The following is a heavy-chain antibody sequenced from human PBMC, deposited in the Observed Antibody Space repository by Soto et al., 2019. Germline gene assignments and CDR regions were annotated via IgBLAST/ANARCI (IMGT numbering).Heavy chain of an antibody. V-gene: IGHV4-31*03. J-gene: IGHJ4*02. CDR2: IYYSGST. Sequence: SETLSLTCTVSGGPISSGGYYWSWIRQHPGKGLEWIGYIYYSGSTYYNPSLKSRVTISVDTSKNQFSLKLSSVTAADTAVYYCARGPAEFYYDSSGYQTDYWGQGTLVTVSS. D-gene: IGHD3-22*01. CDR3: ARGPAEFYYDSSGYQTDY. CDR1: GGPISSGGYY.